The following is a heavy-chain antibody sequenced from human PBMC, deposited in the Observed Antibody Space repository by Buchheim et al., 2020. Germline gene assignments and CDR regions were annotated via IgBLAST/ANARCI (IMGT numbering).Heavy chain of an antibody. V-gene: IGHV4-34*01. CDR2: INHSGST. J-gene: IGHJ4*02. CDR1: GGSFSGYY. CDR3: ARKRLVFGVVIPYYFDY. D-gene: IGHD3-3*01. Sequence: QVQLQQWGAGLLKPSETLSLTCAVYGGSFSGYYWSWIRQPPGKGLEWIGEINHSGSTNYNPSLKSRVTISVDTSKNQFSLQLSSVTAADTAVYYCARKRLVFGVVIPYYFDYWGQGTL.